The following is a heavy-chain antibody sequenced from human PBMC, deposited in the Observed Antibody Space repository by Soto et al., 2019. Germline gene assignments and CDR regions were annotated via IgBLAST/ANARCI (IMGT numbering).Heavy chain of an antibody. J-gene: IGHJ4*02. V-gene: IGHV4-34*01. D-gene: IGHD3-10*01. Sequence: SETLSLTCAVYGGSFSGYYWGWIRQPPGKGLEWIGEINHSGSTNYNPSLKSRVTISVDTSKNQFSLKLSSVTAADTAVYYCARGLSYGSGSYDYWGQGTLVTVSS. CDR2: INHSGST. CDR3: ARGLSYGSGSYDY. CDR1: GGSFSGYY.